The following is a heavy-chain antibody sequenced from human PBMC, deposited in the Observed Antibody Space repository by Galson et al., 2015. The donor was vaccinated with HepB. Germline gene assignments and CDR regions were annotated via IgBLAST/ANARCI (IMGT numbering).Heavy chain of an antibody. CDR3: ARDLRSGYSYEGYGMDV. V-gene: IGHV1-2*04. CDR2: INPNSGGT. CDR1: GYTFTGYY. J-gene: IGHJ6*02. D-gene: IGHD5-18*01. Sequence: SVKVSCKASGYTFTGYYMHWVRQAPGQGLEWMGWINPNSGGTNYAQKFQGWVTMTRDTSISTAYMELSRLRSDDTAVYYCARDLRSGYSYEGYGMDVWGQGTTVTVSS.